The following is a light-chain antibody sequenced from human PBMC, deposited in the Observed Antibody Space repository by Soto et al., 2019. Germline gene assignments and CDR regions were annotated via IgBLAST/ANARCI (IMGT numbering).Light chain of an antibody. CDR1: QGISNY. V-gene: IGKV1-27*01. CDR3: QKYNSAPRT. Sequence: DIQMTQSPSSVSASVGDGVTITCRASQGISNYLAWYQQRPGQVPKLLLYAASTLQSRVPCRFSSSGSGTDFTLTISSLQPEDVATYDCQKYNSAPRTCGQGTTVDNK. J-gene: IGKJ1*01. CDR2: AAS.